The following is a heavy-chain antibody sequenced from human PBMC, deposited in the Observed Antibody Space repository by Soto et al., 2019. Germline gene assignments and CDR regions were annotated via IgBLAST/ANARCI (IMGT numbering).Heavy chain of an antibody. J-gene: IGHJ3*02. Sequence: ASVNVSCKASGYTFTSYAMHWGRHAPGQRLEWMGWINAGNGNTKYSQKFQGRVTITRDTSASTAYMELSSLRSEDTAVYYCARVGEYSSDDAFDIWGQGTMVTVSS. CDR1: GYTFTSYA. V-gene: IGHV1-3*01. CDR2: INAGNGNT. D-gene: IGHD6-19*01. CDR3: ARVGEYSSDDAFDI.